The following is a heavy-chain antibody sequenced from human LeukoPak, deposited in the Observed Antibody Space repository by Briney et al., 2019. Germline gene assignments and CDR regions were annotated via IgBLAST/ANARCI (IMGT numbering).Heavy chain of an antibody. CDR1: GGSISSSSYY. J-gene: IGHJ4*02. D-gene: IGHD4-17*01. CDR2: IYYSGST. V-gene: IGHV4-39*01. CDR3: AIRVTRWPDYFDY. Sequence: PSETLSLTCTVSGGSISSSSYYWGWIRQPPGKGLEWIGSIYYSGSTYYNPSLKSRVTISVDTSKNQFSLKLSSVTAADTAVYYCAIRVTRWPDYFDYWGQGTLVTVSS.